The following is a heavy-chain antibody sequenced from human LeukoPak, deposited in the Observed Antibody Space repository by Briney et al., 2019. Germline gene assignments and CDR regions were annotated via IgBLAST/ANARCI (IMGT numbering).Heavy chain of an antibody. V-gene: IGHV3-48*01. CDR3: ASGHRYNWNDGTDFFDY. CDR2: ISSSGNTI. D-gene: IGHD1-20*01. CDR1: GFSSSSYS. J-gene: IGHJ4*02. Sequence: GGTLRLSCAASGFSSSSYSMSWVRQAPGKGLEWISYISSSGNTIYYADSVKGRFTNSRDNAKNTPYLQMNSLRAEDTAVYYCASGHRYNWNDGTDFFDYWGQRTLVTVSS.